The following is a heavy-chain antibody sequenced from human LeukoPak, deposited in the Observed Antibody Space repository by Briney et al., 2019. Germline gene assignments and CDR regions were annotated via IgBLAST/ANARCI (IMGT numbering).Heavy chain of an antibody. J-gene: IGHJ5*02. CDR1: GGTFSSYA. Sequence: SVKVSCKASGGTFSSYAISWVRQAPGQGLEWMGGIIPIFGTANYAQKFQGRVTITADKSTSTAYMELSSLRSEDTAVYYCARDVHYDFWSGLRASYNWFDPWGQGTLVTVSS. CDR2: IIPIFGTA. V-gene: IGHV1-69*06. D-gene: IGHD3-3*01. CDR3: ARDVHYDFWSGLRASYNWFDP.